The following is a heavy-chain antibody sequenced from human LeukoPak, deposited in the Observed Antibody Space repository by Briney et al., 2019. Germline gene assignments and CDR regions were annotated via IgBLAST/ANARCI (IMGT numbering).Heavy chain of an antibody. CDR1: GFTVSGYS. CDR2: ISASSSSI. Sequence: GGSLRLSCAASGFTVSGYSMNWVRQAVGKGLEWVSYISASSSSIYYADSVKGRFTISRDNAKNSLYLQMNSLRDEDTAVYYCARRAAGRPGADYFQHWGRGILVTVSS. D-gene: IGHD3-10*01. V-gene: IGHV3-48*02. J-gene: IGHJ1*01. CDR3: ARRAAGRPGADYFQH.